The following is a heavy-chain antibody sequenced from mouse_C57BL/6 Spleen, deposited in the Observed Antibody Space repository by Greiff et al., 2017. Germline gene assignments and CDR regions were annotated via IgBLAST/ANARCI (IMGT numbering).Heavy chain of an antibody. CDR3: EGYFHGTWYMDD. CDR2: INPYNGGT. D-gene: IGHD1-1*01. V-gene: IGHV1-19*01. Sequence: EVQLQQSGPVLVKPGASVKLSCKASGYTFTDYYMTWVQQSPGKSLEWIGVINPYNGGTSYNQQFKGKATLTVDKSSSPAYMQLNSLTSEDSAVXCCEGYFHGTWYMDDWGKGTTVTVSS. CDR1: GYTFTDYY. J-gene: IGHJ1*03.